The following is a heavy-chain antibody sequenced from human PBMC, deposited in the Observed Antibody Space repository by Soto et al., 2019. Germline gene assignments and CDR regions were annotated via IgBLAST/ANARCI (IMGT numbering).Heavy chain of an antibody. CDR2: IKSKTDGGTT. D-gene: IGHD1-1*01. CDR1: GFTFSNAW. Sequence: EVQLVESGGGLVKPGGALRLSCAASGFTFSNAWMSWVRQAPGKGLEWVGRIKSKTDGGTTDYAAPVKGRFTISRDDSKNTLYLQMNSLKTEDTAVYYCTTDLIQERPAEFDYWGQGTLVTVSS. V-gene: IGHV3-15*01. CDR3: TTDLIQERPAEFDY. J-gene: IGHJ4*02.